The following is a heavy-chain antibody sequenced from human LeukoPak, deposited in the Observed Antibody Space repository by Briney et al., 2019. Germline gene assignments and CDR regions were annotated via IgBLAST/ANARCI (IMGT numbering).Heavy chain of an antibody. CDR3: ARTVGAIYYYYMDV. Sequence: ASVKVSCKASGYTFTSYGISWVRQAPGQGLEWMGWISAYNGNTNYAQKLQGRVTMTTDTSTSTAYMELRSLRSDDTAVYYCARTVGAIYYYYMDVWGKGTTVTVSS. J-gene: IGHJ6*03. CDR2: ISAYNGNT. CDR1: GYTFTSYG. D-gene: IGHD1-26*01. V-gene: IGHV1-18*01.